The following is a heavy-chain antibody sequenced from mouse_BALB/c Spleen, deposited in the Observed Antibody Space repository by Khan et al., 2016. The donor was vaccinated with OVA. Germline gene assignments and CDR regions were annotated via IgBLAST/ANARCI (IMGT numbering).Heavy chain of an antibody. J-gene: IGHJ4*01. CDR2: ISYSGST. CDR3: ARDGSRYNYAMDY. D-gene: IGHD2-3*01. V-gene: IGHV3-2*02. Sequence: EVKLVESGPGLVKPSQSLSLTCTVTGYSITSDYAWNWIRQFPGNKLEWMGYISYSGSTNYNPALKSRISITRDTSKNQFFLQLNSVTTEDTATYDCARDGSRYNYAMDYWGQGTSVTVSS. CDR1: GYSITSDYA.